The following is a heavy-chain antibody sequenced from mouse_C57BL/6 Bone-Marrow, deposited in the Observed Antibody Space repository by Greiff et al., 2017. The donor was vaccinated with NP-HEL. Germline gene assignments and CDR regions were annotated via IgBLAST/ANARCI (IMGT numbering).Heavy chain of an antibody. CDR2: IYPRSGNT. CDR1: GYTFTSYG. J-gene: IGHJ4*01. Sequence: QVQLQQSGAELARPGASVKLSCKASGYTFTSYGISWVKQRTGQGLEWIGEIYPRSGNTYYNEKFKGKATLTADKSSSTAYMELRSLTSEDSAVYFCARDHYYGSSYYYAMDYWGQGTSVTVSS. D-gene: IGHD1-1*01. V-gene: IGHV1-81*01. CDR3: ARDHYYGSSYYYAMDY.